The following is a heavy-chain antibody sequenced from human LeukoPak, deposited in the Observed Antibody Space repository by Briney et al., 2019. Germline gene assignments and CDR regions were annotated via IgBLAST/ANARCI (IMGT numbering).Heavy chain of an antibody. V-gene: IGHV3-11*01. CDR2: ISVSGSTI. CDR1: GFTFSDYY. D-gene: IGHD6-13*01. Sequence: GGSLRLACAAAGFTFSDYYTGSSRQARGKGRGLVSYISVSGSTIYYAASVKGRFTISRDTAKNSLYLHMTSLSAEDTAVYYCARDLGSRSSWYGWFDTWGPGNLVTVSS. J-gene: IGHJ5*02. CDR3: ARDLGSRSSWYGWFDT.